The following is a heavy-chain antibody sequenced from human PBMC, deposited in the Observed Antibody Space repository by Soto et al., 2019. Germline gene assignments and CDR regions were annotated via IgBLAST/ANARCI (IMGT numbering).Heavy chain of an antibody. V-gene: IGHV3-30-3*01. CDR1: GFTFSSYA. CDR3: ARSLDSRGYHHLG. CDR2: ISYDGSNK. J-gene: IGHJ1*01. Sequence: QVQLVESGGGVVQPGRSLRLSCAASGFTFSSYAMHWVRQAPGKGLEWVAVISYDGSNKYYADSVKGRFTISRDNSKNTLYLQMNSLRAEDTAVYYCARSLDSRGYHHLGWGQGTLVTVSS. D-gene: IGHD3-22*01.